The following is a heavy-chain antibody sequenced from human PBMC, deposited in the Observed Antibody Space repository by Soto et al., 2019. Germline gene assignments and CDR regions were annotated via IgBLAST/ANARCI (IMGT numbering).Heavy chain of an antibody. CDR1: GFSLTTSGVG. J-gene: IGHJ4*02. Sequence: SGPTLVNPSQTLTLTCTFSGFSLTTSGVGVGWIRQPPGKALEWLAPIYWDDDERYTPSLESRLTITKDTTKNQVVLTMTNMDPVDTATYYCAHRPGGAAFNYWGQGTLVTVSS. CDR3: AHRPGGAAFNY. V-gene: IGHV2-5*02. D-gene: IGHD1-26*01. CDR2: IYWDDDE.